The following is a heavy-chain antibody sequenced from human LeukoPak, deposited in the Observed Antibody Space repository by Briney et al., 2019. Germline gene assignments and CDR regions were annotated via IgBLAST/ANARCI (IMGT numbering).Heavy chain of an antibody. D-gene: IGHD6-19*01. V-gene: IGHV5-51*01. CDR1: GYTFTNYW. Sequence: GESLKISCKGSGYTFTNYWIGWVRQMPGKGLECVGVIYPGDSDTRYSPSFQGQVAISADKSINTAYLQWSSLKASDTAMYYCARLDSSGWFGGSYFDYWGQGTLVTVSS. CDR3: ARLDSSGWFGGSYFDY. J-gene: IGHJ4*02. CDR2: IYPGDSDT.